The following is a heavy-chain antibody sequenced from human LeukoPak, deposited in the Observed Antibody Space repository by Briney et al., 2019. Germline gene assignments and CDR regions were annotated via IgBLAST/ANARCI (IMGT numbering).Heavy chain of an antibody. D-gene: IGHD5-18*01. Sequence: PSETLSLTCAVYGGSFSGYYWSWIRQPPGKGLEWIGEINHSGSTNYNPSLKSRVTISVDTSKNQFSLKLSSVTAADTAVYYCARGQWIQLWLLDYWGQRTLVTVSS. CDR1: GGSFSGYY. V-gene: IGHV4-34*01. CDR3: ARGQWIQLWLLDY. J-gene: IGHJ4*02. CDR2: INHSGST.